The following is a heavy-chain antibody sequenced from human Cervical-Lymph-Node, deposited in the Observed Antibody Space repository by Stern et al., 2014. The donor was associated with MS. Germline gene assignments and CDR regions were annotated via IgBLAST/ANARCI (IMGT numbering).Heavy chain of an antibody. Sequence: MQLGESGAEVKKPGASVKVSCKASGYTFTGYYMHWVRQAPGQGLEWMGWINPNSGGTNYAQKFQGRVTMTRDTSISTAYMELSRLRSDDTAVYYCARVSHDSSGYYNWFDPWGQGTLVTVSS. CDR2: INPNSGGT. CDR1: GYTFTGYY. V-gene: IGHV1-2*02. J-gene: IGHJ5*02. D-gene: IGHD3-22*01. CDR3: ARVSHDSSGYYNWFDP.